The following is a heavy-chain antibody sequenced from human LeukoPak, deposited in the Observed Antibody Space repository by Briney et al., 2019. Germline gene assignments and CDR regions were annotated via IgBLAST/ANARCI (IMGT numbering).Heavy chain of an antibody. CDR3: AREGGYQSYSAMAV. J-gene: IGHJ6*02. CDR1: GFTFSHYA. D-gene: IGHD3-16*01. Sequence: GRSLRLSCAASGFTFSHYAMHWLRQTPGVGLEWVSSISSSSSYIFYADSVKGRFTISRDNAKNSLYLQMSSLRGADAAVYYCAREGGYQSYSAMAVWGQGPTVTVSS. CDR2: ISSSSSYI. V-gene: IGHV3-21*01.